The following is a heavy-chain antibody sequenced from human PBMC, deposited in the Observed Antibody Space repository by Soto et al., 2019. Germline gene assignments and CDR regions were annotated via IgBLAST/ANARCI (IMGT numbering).Heavy chain of an antibody. CDR3: ARGQRFSDWFDP. J-gene: IGHJ5*02. V-gene: IGHV4-4*07. CDR2: IYSSGST. Sequence: QVQLQESGPGLVKPSETLSLTCTVSGGDISTYYWTWIRQPAGKGLEWIGRIYSSGSTKYNPSLKSRVTMSLDTSKNQCSLRLSSVTAADTAVYYCARGQRFSDWFDPGGQGTLVTVSS. D-gene: IGHD3-3*01. CDR1: GGDISTYY.